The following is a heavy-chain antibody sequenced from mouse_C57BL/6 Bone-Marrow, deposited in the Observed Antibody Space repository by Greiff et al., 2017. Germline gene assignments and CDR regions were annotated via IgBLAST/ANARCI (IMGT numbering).Heavy chain of an antibody. CDR3: ARRRGKSAMDY. D-gene: IGHD2-1*01. J-gene: IGHJ4*01. Sequence: QVQLKQPGAELVKPGASVKMSCKASGYTFTSYWITWVKQRPGQGLEWIGDLYPGSGSTNYNEKFKSKATLTVDTSSSTAYMQLSSLTSEDSAVYYCARRRGKSAMDYWGQGTSVTVSS. CDR2: LYPGSGST. CDR1: GYTFTSYW. V-gene: IGHV1-55*01.